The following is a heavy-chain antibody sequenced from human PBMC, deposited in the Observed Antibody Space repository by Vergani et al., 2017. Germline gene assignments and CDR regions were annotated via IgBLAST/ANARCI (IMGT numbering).Heavy chain of an antibody. V-gene: IGHV4-39*01. Sequence: QLQLQESGPGLVKPSETLSLTCTVSGGSITYGAFYWGWIRQSPGKGLEWIGSIYYSENKFYNPSLESRVTLSIDTTKNQFSLKLKSVTAADTAVYYCARCFRDEGMIYGGTVENWCDPCGQGTLVTVSS. CDR3: ARCFRDEGMIYGGTVENWCDP. J-gene: IGHJ5*02. CDR1: GGSITYGAFY. D-gene: IGHD3-22*01. CDR2: IYYSENK.